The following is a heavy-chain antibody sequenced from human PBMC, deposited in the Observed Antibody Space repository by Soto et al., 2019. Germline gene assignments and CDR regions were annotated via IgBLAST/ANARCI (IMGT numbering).Heavy chain of an antibody. CDR2: IIPILGIA. CDR1: GGTFSSYT. J-gene: IGHJ6*02. CDR3: ARCIAAQQGEVGYCGMDV. D-gene: IGHD6-13*01. V-gene: IGHV1-69*02. Sequence: QVQLVQSGAEVKKPGSSVKVSCKASGGTFSSYTISWVRQAPGQGLEWMGRIIPILGIANYAQKFQGRVRIAADKSTGAADMELGSLRSEDTAVYYCARCIAAQQGEVGYCGMDVWGQGTTVTVSS.